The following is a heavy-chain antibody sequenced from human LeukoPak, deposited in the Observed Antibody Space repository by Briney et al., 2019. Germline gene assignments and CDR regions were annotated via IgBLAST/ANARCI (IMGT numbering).Heavy chain of an antibody. CDR2: ISSGSSAI. Sequence: GGSLRLSCAAPGFTLSGYSMTWVRQAPGKGVGWVSIISSGSSAIFSADALKGRFTISRDDAKNLLYLDMNSLRAEDTAVYYCARGHTAVTRHFDFWGQGTLVTVSS. CDR3: ARGHTAVTRHFDF. V-gene: IGHV3-21*01. J-gene: IGHJ4*02. D-gene: IGHD4-17*01. CDR1: GFTLSGYS.